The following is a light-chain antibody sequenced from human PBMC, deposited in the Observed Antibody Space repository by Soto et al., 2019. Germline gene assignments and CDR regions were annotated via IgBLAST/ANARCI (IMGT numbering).Light chain of an antibody. J-gene: IGKJ1*01. Sequence: EIVLTQSPGTLSLSPGERATLSCRASQSVSSSYLAWYQQKPGQAPRLLIYGASSRATGIPDRFSGSGSGTDFTLTISRLEPEDFAVYDCQQYGSSPLTFGQGTKV. CDR1: QSVSSSY. V-gene: IGKV3-20*01. CDR3: QQYGSSPLT. CDR2: GAS.